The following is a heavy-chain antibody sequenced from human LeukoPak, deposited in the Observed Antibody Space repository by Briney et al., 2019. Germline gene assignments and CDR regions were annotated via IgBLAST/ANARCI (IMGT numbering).Heavy chain of an antibody. D-gene: IGHD5-12*01. CDR2: IKPEGGTT. CDR3: ARLEGITATMGD. J-gene: IGHJ4*02. CDR1: GYTFTTYY. V-gene: IGHV1-46*01. Sequence: GASVKVSCKTSGYTFTTYYVHWVRQAPGQGLDWMGVIKPEGGTTIYAQKFQGRVTLTRDTSTSTVYMDLTSLRSEDTAVYYCARLEGITATMGDWGQGALVTVSS.